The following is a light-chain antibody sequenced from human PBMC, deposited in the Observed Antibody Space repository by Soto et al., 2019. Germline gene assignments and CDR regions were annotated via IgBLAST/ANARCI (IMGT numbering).Light chain of an antibody. Sequence: SALTQPASVSGSPGQSITISCTGTSSDVGGYTYVSWYQQHPGKAPKLMIFEVSNRPSGVSIRFSGSKSGNTASLTISGLQAEDEDDYYCTSYTSTSTSVFGTGPKVTVL. J-gene: IGLJ1*01. CDR2: EVS. CDR1: SSDVGGYTY. V-gene: IGLV2-14*01. CDR3: TSYTSTSTSV.